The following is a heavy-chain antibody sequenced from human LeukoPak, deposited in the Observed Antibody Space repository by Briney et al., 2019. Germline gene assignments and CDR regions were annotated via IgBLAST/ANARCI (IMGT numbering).Heavy chain of an antibody. CDR1: GYTFTGYY. Sequence: ASAKVSCKASGYTFTGYYMHWVRQAPGQGLEWMGWINPNSGGTNYAQKFQGRVTMTRDTSISTAYMELSRLRSDDTAVYYCARVWGQLANWFDPWGQGTLVTVSS. D-gene: IGHD6-6*01. CDR2: INPNSGGT. J-gene: IGHJ5*02. CDR3: ARVWGQLANWFDP. V-gene: IGHV1-2*02.